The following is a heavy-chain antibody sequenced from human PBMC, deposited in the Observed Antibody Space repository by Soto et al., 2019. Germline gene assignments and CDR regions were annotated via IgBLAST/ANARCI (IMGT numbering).Heavy chain of an antibody. CDR2: IWYDGSNE. J-gene: IGHJ3*02. CDR3: ARDRDYYDNSGYALDI. D-gene: IGHD3-22*01. V-gene: IGHV3-33*01. Sequence: QVQLVESGGGVVQPGKSLRLSCAASGVSFSSYGMHWVRQAPGKGMEWVAVIWYDGSNEDYADSVKGRFAISRDNYKNTRYLQMNSLRADDTAVYYCARDRDYYDNSGYALDIWGQGTVVTVSS. CDR1: GVSFSSYG.